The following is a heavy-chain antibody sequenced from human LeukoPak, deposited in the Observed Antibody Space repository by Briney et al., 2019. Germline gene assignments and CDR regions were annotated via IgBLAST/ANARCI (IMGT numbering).Heavy chain of an antibody. J-gene: IGHJ4*02. Sequence: SETLSLTCTASDGSISSNNYYWGRIRQPPGKGLEWIGRVFYSGSSYYNLSLKSRVTISVDTSKNQFSLYLSSVTAADTAVYYCARHDRSGYPPHYFDYWGQGSLVTVSS. V-gene: IGHV4-39*01. CDR3: ARHDRSGYPPHYFDY. CDR1: DGSISSNNYY. CDR2: VFYSGSS. D-gene: IGHD3-22*01.